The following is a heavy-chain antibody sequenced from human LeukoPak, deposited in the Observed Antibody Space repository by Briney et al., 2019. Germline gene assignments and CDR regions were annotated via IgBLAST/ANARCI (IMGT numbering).Heavy chain of an antibody. Sequence: ASETLSLTCAVYGGSFSGYYWSWIRQPPGKGLEWIGEINHSGSTNYNPSLKSRVTISVDTSKNQFSLKLSSVTAADTAVYYCARVVVTADNDYWGQGTLVTVSS. CDR2: INHSGST. J-gene: IGHJ4*02. D-gene: IGHD2-21*02. CDR1: GGSFSGYY. V-gene: IGHV4-34*01. CDR3: ARVVVTADNDY.